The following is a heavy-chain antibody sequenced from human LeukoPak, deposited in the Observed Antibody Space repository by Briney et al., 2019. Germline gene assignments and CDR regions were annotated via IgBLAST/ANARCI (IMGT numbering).Heavy chain of an antibody. CDR1: TLTVRNNF. J-gene: IGHJ6*02. Sequence: GGSLRLSCAASTLTVRNNFMSWVRQAPGKGLEWVSLIYSGGSTYYADSVKGRFTISRDNSKNTLYLQMNSLRAEDTAVYYCAGDYYYGMDVWGQGTTVTVSS. CDR2: IYSGGST. V-gene: IGHV3-66*02. CDR3: AGDYYYGMDV.